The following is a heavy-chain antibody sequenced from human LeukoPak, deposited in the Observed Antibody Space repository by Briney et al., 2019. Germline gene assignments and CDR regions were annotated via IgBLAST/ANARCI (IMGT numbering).Heavy chain of an antibody. Sequence: GGSLRLSCAASGFTFSSYAMSWVRQAPGKGLEWVSVIYSGGSTYYADSVKGRFTISRDNSKNTLYLQMNSLRAEDTAVYYCARSCSSSPFCFDYWGQGTLVTVSS. CDR3: ARSCSSSPFCFDY. D-gene: IGHD6-6*01. CDR1: GFTFSSYA. V-gene: IGHV3-66*01. J-gene: IGHJ4*02. CDR2: IYSGGST.